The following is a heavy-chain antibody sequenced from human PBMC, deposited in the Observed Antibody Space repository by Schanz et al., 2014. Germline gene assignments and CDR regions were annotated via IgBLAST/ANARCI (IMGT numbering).Heavy chain of an antibody. Sequence: EVQLLGSGGGLVQPGGSLRLSCATSGFSFSSYAINWVRQAPGKGLEWVSGISGSGASTYYADSVKGRFTISRDNAKNSLYLQMNSLRAEDTAVYHCVSSGSYSSYAFWGQGTLVTVSS. J-gene: IGHJ4*02. D-gene: IGHD3-10*01. CDR3: VSSGSYSSYAF. V-gene: IGHV3-23*01. CDR2: ISGSGAST. CDR1: GFSFSSYA.